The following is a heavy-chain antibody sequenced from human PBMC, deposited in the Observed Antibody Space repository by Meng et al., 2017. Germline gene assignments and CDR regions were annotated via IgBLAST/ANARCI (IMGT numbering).Heavy chain of an antibody. J-gene: IGHJ3*02. V-gene: IGHV3-7*01. CDR1: GFTFSSYE. CDR3: ARDKRSKWELLHRDDAFDI. D-gene: IGHD1-26*01. Sequence: GESLKISCAASGFTFSSYEMSWVRQAPGKGLEWVANIKQDGSEKYYVDSVKGRFTISRDNAKNSLYLQMNSLRAEDTAVYYCARDKRSKWELLHRDDAFDIWGQGTMVTVSS. CDR2: IKQDGSEK.